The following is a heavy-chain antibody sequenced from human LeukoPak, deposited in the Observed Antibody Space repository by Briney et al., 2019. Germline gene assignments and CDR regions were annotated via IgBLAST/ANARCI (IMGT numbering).Heavy chain of an antibody. CDR2: IIPILGIA. D-gene: IGHD3-3*01. CDR3: ARGLITIFGVVTRGPDY. CDR1: GGTFSSYT. Sequence: SVKVSCKASGGTFSSYTISWVRQAPGQGLEWMGRIIPILGIANYAQKFQGRVTITADKSTSTAYMELRSLRSDDTAVYYCARGLITIFGVVTRGPDYWGQGTLVTVSS. V-gene: IGHV1-69*02. J-gene: IGHJ4*02.